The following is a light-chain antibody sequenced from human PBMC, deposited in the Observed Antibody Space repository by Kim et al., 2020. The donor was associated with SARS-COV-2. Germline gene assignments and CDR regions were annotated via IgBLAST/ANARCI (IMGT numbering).Light chain of an antibody. CDR3: QQYNIAPLT. CDR1: QGISNF. V-gene: IGKV1-27*01. J-gene: IGKJ4*01. Sequence: DIQMTQSPSSLSASVGDRVIISCRASQGISNFLAWYQQKPGKIPKLLIYAASTLQSGVPSRFSGSGSGTDFTLTVSGLQPEDFANYYCQQYNIAPLTFGGGTKLEI. CDR2: AAS.